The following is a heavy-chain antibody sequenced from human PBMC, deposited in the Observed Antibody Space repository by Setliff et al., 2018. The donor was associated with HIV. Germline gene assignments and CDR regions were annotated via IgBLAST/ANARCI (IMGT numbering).Heavy chain of an antibody. Sequence: GGSLRLSCAASGFIFNAYTMVWVRQAPGRGLEWVSSISIGSGGAIDYADSVQGRFTISRDNSKNSLYLQMNSLRVEDTAVYYCARDYLYYNLYNGSPVYGMDVWGQGTTVTVSS. D-gene: IGHD3-3*01. V-gene: IGHV3-21*01. J-gene: IGHJ6*02. CDR2: ISIGSGGAI. CDR3: ARDYLYYNLYNGSPVYGMDV. CDR1: GFIFNAYT.